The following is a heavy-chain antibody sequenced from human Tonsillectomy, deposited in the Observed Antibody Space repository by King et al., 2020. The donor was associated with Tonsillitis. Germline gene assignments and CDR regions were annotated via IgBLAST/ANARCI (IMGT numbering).Heavy chain of an antibody. CDR3: ARGADYYYHGMDV. J-gene: IGHJ6*02. Sequence: VQLVESGGGVVLPGRSLRLSCAASAFTFSAFGMHWVRQAPGKGLEWVAFIRFDGNNKYYADSVKGRFTISRDNSNNTLDLQMDSLRPEDTAVYYCARGADYYYHGMDVWGQGTTVTVSS. CDR2: IRFDGNNK. CDR1: AFTFSAFG. V-gene: IGHV3-30*02.